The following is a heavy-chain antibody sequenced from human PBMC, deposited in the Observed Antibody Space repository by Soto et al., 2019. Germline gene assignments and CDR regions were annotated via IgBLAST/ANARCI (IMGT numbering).Heavy chain of an antibody. Sequence: SETLSLTCTVSGGSISSYYWSWIRQPPGKGLEWIGYIYNSGSTSYNPSLKSRVTISVDTSKNQFSLKLSSVTAADTAVYYCARLYSSSSGKNFDYWGRGTLVTVSS. D-gene: IGHD6-6*01. CDR1: GGSISSYY. CDR2: IYNSGST. J-gene: IGHJ4*02. V-gene: IGHV4-59*01. CDR3: ARLYSSSSGKNFDY.